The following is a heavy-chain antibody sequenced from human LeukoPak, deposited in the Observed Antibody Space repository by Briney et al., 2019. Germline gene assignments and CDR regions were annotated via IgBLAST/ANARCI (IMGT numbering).Heavy chain of an antibody. V-gene: IGHV3-7*01. CDR1: GFSFSRDW. CDR3: ARESFAARWD. Sequence: GGALSLSGASSGFSFSRDWMSGVRQGPGKGLEWVAKIKQDGSQKSYVDSVKGRFTISRDNANNLLYLQMNSLRAEDTAVYYCARESFAARWDWGQGTLVTVSS. D-gene: IGHD6-6*01. J-gene: IGHJ4*02. CDR2: IKQDGSQK.